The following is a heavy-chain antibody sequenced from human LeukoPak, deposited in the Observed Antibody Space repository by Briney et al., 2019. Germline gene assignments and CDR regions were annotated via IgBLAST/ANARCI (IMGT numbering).Heavy chain of an antibody. CDR3: AKDEGSSIWYWMRPNWFDP. V-gene: IGHV3-23*01. CDR2: ISGSGGST. J-gene: IGHJ5*02. D-gene: IGHD6-13*01. Sequence: PGGSLRLSCAASGFTFSSYAMSWVRQTPGKGLEWVSAISGSGGSTYYADSVKGRFTISRDNSKNALYLQMNSLRAEDTAVYYCAKDEGSSIWYWMRPNWFDPWGQGTLVTVSS. CDR1: GFTFSSYA.